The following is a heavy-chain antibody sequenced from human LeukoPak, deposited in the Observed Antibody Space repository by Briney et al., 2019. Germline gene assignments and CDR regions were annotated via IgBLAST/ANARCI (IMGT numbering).Heavy chain of an antibody. CDR3: ARDHYGDPSGAFDI. CDR1: GGTFSSYA. V-gene: IGHV1-69*13. J-gene: IGHJ3*02. CDR2: IIPIFGTA. Sequence: GASVNVSCKASGGTFSSYAISWVRQAPGQGLEWMGGIIPIFGTANYAQKFQGRVTITADESTSTAYMELSSLRSEDTAVYYCARDHYGDPSGAFDIWGQGTMVTVSS. D-gene: IGHD4-17*01.